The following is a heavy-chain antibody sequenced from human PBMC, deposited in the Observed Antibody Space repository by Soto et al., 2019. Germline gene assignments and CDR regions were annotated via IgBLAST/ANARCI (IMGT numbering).Heavy chain of an antibody. Sequence: EVQLLESGGNLVQPGGSLRLSCAASGFTFSNYAMSWVRQAPGKGLEWVSVISGSGDSTYYADSVKGRFTISRDNSKNTLYLQMNSLRAEDTAVYYCAKRTSGWYFANWGQGTLVTVSS. J-gene: IGHJ4*02. CDR2: ISGSGDST. V-gene: IGHV3-23*01. CDR3: AKRTSGWYFAN. D-gene: IGHD6-19*01. CDR1: GFTFSNYA.